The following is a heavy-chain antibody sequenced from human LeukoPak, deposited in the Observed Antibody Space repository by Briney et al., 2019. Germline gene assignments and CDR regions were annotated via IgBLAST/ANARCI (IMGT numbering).Heavy chain of an antibody. CDR1: GGSISSYY. CDR3: ARRRRFGGVIVWHD. Sequence: SETLSLTCTVSGGSISSYYWSWIRQPPGKGLEWIGYIYYSGSTNYNPSLKSRVTVSVDTSKNQFSLKLSSVTAADTAVYYCARRRRFGGVIVWHDWGQGTLVTVSS. CDR2: IYYSGST. D-gene: IGHD3-16*02. J-gene: IGHJ4*02. V-gene: IGHV4-59*12.